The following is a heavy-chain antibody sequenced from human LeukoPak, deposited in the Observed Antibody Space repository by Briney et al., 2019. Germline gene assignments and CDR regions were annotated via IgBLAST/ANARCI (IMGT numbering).Heavy chain of an antibody. CDR2: INWIGGSP. V-gene: IGHV3-20*04. Sequence: GGSLRLSCAASRFTLDEYSMRWVRQAPAKGLEGVSGINWIGGSPGYAVPVKGRFTISRDKAKNHLYLQMNSLRAEDTALYYCTRDFSDMIVVRCPGYWGEGTLVTVSS. CDR1: RFTLDEYS. J-gene: IGHJ4*02. CDR3: TRDFSDMIVVRCPGY. D-gene: IGHD3-22*01.